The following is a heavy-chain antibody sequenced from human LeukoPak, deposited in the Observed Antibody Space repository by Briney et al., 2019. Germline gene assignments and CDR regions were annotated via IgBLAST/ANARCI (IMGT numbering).Heavy chain of an antibody. CDR2: IYSGTI. V-gene: IGHV3-53*01. J-gene: IGHJ4*02. D-gene: IGHD4/OR15-4a*01. CDR1: GFTVSSNS. CDR3: ARRAGAYSHPYDY. Sequence: GGSLRLSCTVSGFTVSSNSMSWVRQAPGKGLEWVSFIYSGTIHYSDSVKGRFTISRDNSRNTLYLQMNSLRAEDTAVYYCARRAGAYSHPYDYWGQGTLVTVSS.